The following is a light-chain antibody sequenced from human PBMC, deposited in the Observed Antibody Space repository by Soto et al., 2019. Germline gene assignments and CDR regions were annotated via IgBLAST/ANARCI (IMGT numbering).Light chain of an antibody. J-gene: IGLJ2*01. Sequence: QSALTQPPSASGSPGQSVTISCTGTSSDVGGYNYVSWYQQHPGEAPKLMIYEVNKRPSGVPDRFSGSKSGNTASLTVSGLQAEDEADYYCSAFAGSSTLFGGGTKLPS. CDR1: SSDVGGYNY. V-gene: IGLV2-8*01. CDR3: SAFAGSSTL. CDR2: EVN.